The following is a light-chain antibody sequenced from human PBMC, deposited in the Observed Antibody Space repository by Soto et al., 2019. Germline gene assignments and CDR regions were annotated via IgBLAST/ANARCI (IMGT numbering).Light chain of an antibody. CDR3: QQYGSSIT. Sequence: EVVLTQSPATLSLSPGGGATLSCRASQSIGNYLAWYQQKPGQAPRLLIYATSNRATGIPARFSGSGSGTDFTLTISRLEPEDFAVFYCQQYGSSITFGQGTRLEIK. V-gene: IGKV3-11*01. J-gene: IGKJ5*01. CDR1: QSIGNY. CDR2: ATS.